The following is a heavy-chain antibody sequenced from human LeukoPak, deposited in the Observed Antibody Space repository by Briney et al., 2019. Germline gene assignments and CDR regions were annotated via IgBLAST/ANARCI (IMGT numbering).Heavy chain of an antibody. V-gene: IGHV3-30*18. Sequence: GGSLRLSCAASGFTFSSYGMNWVRQAPGKGLEWVAVISYDGSNKYYADSVKGRFTISRDNSKNTLYLQMNSLRAEDTAVYYCAKDRGQWLVLYGMDVWGQGTTVTVSS. CDR2: ISYDGSNK. CDR3: AKDRGQWLVLYGMDV. CDR1: GFTFSSYG. D-gene: IGHD6-19*01. J-gene: IGHJ6*02.